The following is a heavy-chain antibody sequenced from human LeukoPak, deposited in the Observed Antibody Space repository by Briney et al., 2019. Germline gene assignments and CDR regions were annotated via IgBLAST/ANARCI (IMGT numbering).Heavy chain of an antibody. Sequence: PSETLSLTCTVSGGSISNYYWTWIRQPPGKGLEWIGYIYYSGSTSYNPSLRSRVTISVDTSKNQLSLKVSSVTAADTAVYYCARAGRNWDNGYQFDYWGQGILVTVSS. J-gene: IGHJ4*02. D-gene: IGHD1/OR15-1a*01. V-gene: IGHV4-59*12. CDR3: ARAGRNWDNGYQFDY. CDR1: GGSISNYY. CDR2: IYYSGST.